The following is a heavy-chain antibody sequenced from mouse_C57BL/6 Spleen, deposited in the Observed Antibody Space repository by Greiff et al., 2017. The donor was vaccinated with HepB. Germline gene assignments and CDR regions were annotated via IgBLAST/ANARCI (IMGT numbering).Heavy chain of an antibody. CDR1: GFTFSSYG. D-gene: IGHD2-4*01. J-gene: IGHJ3*01. Sequence: EVNLVDTGGDLVKPGGSLKLSCAASGFTFSSYGMSWVRQTPDKRLEWVATISSGGSYTYYPDSVKGRFTISRDNAKNTLYLQMSSLKSEDTAMYYCARWSDYDFAYWGQGTLVTVSA. CDR3: ARWSDYDFAY. V-gene: IGHV5-6*01. CDR2: ISSGGSYT.